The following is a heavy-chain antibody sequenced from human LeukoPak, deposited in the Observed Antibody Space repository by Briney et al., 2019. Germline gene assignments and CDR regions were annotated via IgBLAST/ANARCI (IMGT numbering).Heavy chain of an antibody. CDR3: ARYDYGDCWFDP. CDR2: ISDSGST. V-gene: IGHV4-61*08. J-gene: IGHJ5*02. Sequence: SETLSLTCTVSGGSISSGDYYWSWIRQPPGKGLEWIGYISDSGSTNYNPSLRSRVTISVDTSKNQFSLKLSSVTAADTALYYCARYDYGDCWFDPWGQGTLVTVSS. D-gene: IGHD4-17*01. CDR1: GGSISSGDYY.